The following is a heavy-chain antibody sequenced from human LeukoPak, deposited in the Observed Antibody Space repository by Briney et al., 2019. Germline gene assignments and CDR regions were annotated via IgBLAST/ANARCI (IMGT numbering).Heavy chain of an antibody. V-gene: IGHV3-11*04. D-gene: IGHD1-7*01. CDR1: GFTFGDYY. CDR3: ARDTYNWNYGTYYYYGMDV. Sequence: GGSLRLSCAASGFTFGDYYMSWIRQAPGKGLEWVSYISSSSSTIYYADSVKGRFTISRDNAKNSLYLQMNSLRAEDTAVYYCARDTYNWNYGTYYYYGMDVWGQGTTVTVSS. CDR2: ISSSSSTI. J-gene: IGHJ6*02.